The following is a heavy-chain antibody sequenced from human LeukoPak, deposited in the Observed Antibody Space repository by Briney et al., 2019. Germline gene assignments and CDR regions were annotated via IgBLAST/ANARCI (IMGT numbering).Heavy chain of an antibody. CDR3: ARPNSGSFQTDAFDI. J-gene: IGHJ3*02. V-gene: IGHV1-2*02. Sequence: EASVKVSCKASGYTFTGYYMHWVRQAPGQGLEWMGWINPNSGGTNYAQKFQGRVTMTWETSISTAYMELSRLRSDDTAVYYCARPNSGSFQTDAFDIWGQGTMVTVSS. D-gene: IGHD1-26*01. CDR2: INPNSGGT. CDR1: GYTFTGYY.